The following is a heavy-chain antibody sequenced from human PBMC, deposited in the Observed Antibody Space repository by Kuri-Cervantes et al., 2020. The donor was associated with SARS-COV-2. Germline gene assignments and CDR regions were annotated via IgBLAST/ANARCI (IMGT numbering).Heavy chain of an antibody. CDR2: IYHSGST. CDR1: GYSISSGYY. V-gene: IGHV4-38-2*02. CDR3: ARVPIAAPEY. D-gene: IGHD6-13*01. J-gene: IGHJ4*02. Sequence: GSLRLSCTVSGYSISSGYYWGWIRQPPGKGLEWIGSIYHSGSTYYNPSLKSRVTISVDTSKNQFPLKLSSVTAADTAVYYCARVPIAAPEYWGQGTLVTVSS.